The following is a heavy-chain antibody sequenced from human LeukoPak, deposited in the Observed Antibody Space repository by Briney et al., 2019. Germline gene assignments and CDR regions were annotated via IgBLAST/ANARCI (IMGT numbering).Heavy chain of an antibody. Sequence: GGSLRLSCAASGFPFSNYAMHWVRQAPAKGLEWVALISFDGNKKYYADSVKGRFTISRDNSKNTLYLQMNSLRAEDTAVYYCAKVTDDSSGYNWFDPWGQGTLVTVSS. CDR2: ISFDGNKK. J-gene: IGHJ5*02. V-gene: IGHV3-30*04. D-gene: IGHD3-22*01. CDR3: AKVTDDSSGYNWFDP. CDR1: GFPFSNYA.